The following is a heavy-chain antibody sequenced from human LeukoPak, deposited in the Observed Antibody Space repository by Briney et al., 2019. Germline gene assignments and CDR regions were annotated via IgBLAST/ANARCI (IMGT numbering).Heavy chain of an antibody. Sequence: PGGSLRLSCAASAFTFSNVWMSWVREAPGKGLEWVARIRSKTDGGKTDYAAPVKGRFTISRDDSKNTLYLQMDSLKTEDTAVYYCTIPASGYSYGVLDSWGQGALVTVSS. CDR2: IRSKTDGGKT. CDR3: TIPASGYSYGVLDS. D-gene: IGHD5-18*01. J-gene: IGHJ4*02. CDR1: AFTFSNVW. V-gene: IGHV3-15*01.